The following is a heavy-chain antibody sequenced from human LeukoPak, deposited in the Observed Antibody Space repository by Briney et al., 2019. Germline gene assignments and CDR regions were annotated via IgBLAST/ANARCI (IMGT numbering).Heavy chain of an antibody. J-gene: IGHJ4*02. CDR3: ARYGCSSTSCYQYY. Sequence: SETLSLTCTVSGGSISSYYWSWIRQPPGKGLEWIGYIYFSGSTDYNPSLKGRVTISIDTSQNQFSLRLSSVTAADTAVYYCARYGCSSTSCYQYYWGQGTLVTVSS. V-gene: IGHV4-59*01. D-gene: IGHD2-2*01. CDR2: IYFSGST. CDR1: GGSISSYY.